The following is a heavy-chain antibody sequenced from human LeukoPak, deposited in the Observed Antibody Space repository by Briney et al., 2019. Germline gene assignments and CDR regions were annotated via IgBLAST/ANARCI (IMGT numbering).Heavy chain of an antibody. CDR3: AKDRPDY. V-gene: IGHV3-33*03. Sequence: PGRSLRLSCTASGFIFSSHAMHWVRQAPGKGLEWVAITWYSGNDEYYADSVKGRCTISRDNSRNTLYLQMNSLRAEDTAVYYCAKDRPDYWGQGTLVTVSS. CDR2: TWYSGNDE. CDR1: GFIFSSHA. J-gene: IGHJ4*02. D-gene: IGHD6-6*01.